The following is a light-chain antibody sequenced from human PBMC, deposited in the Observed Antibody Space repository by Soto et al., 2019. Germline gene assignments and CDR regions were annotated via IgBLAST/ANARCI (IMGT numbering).Light chain of an antibody. CDR3: QQYNSWPQT. CDR2: GAS. J-gene: IGKJ1*01. CDR1: QSVSST. V-gene: IGKV3-15*01. Sequence: EIVMTQSPATLSVSPWERATLSCRASQSVSSTLAWYQQKPGQAPRLLIYGASTRATGIPARFSGSGSGTEFTLTISSLQSEDFAVYYCQQYNSWPQTFGQGTKVDIK.